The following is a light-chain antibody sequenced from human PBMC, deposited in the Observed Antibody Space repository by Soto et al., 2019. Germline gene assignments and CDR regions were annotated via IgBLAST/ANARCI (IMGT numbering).Light chain of an antibody. J-gene: IGKJ3*01. V-gene: IGKV3-20*01. CDR1: QSVGSNY. CDR3: QQYATTPFT. CDR2: GAS. Sequence: EIVLTQSPGTLSLSLGERATVSCRASQSVGSNYLAWYQRKPGQAPRLLIYGASSRATGIPDRFSGSGSGTDFTLTIRRLEPEEFSVYYCQQYATTPFTFGPGTKVDIK.